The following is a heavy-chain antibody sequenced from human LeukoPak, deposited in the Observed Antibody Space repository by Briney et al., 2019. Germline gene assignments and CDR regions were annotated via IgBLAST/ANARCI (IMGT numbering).Heavy chain of an antibody. V-gene: IGHV1-18*01. CDR2: ISAYNGNT. Sequence: ASVKVSCKASGYTFTSYGISWVRQAPGQGLEWMGWISAYNGNTNYAQKLQGRVTMTTDTSTSTAYMELRSLRSDDTAVYYCARDPDIAARPWYYYYMDVCGKGTTVTVSS. CDR1: GYTFTSYG. CDR3: ARDPDIAARPWYYYYMDV. J-gene: IGHJ6*03. D-gene: IGHD6-6*01.